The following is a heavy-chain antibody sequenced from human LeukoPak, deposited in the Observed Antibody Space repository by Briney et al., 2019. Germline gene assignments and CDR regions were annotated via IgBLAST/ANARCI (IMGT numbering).Heavy chain of an antibody. D-gene: IGHD2-2*01. CDR1: GLTFDDYG. CDR3: ARETDSTLFDY. Sequence: GGSLRLSCAASGLTFDDYGMSWVRQAPGKGLEWVSGINWNGGSTGYADSVKGRFTISRDNAKNSLYLQMNSLRAEDTAVYYCARETDSTLFDYWGQGTLVTVSS. CDR2: INWNGGST. J-gene: IGHJ4*02. V-gene: IGHV3-20*04.